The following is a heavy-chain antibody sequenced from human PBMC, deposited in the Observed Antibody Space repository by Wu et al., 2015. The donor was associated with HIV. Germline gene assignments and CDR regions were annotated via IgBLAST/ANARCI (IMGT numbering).Heavy chain of an antibody. D-gene: IGHD6-19*01. CDR3: VRSSSGWARFDP. Sequence: QAKLVQSGAEVKKPGSSLRVSCKTSGGTFSSDAVSWVRQAPGQGLEWMGRIIPILTRPSYAQRFQGRLTITADASTNTVYMELSSLRSEDTAVYYCVRSSSGWARFDPWGQGTLVTVSS. CDR1: GGTFSSDA. V-gene: IGHV1-69*13. J-gene: IGHJ5*02. CDR2: IIPILTRP.